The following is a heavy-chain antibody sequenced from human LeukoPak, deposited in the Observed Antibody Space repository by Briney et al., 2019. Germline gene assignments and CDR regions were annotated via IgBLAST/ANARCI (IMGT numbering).Heavy chain of an antibody. J-gene: IGHJ6*03. V-gene: IGHV4-34*01. Sequence: SETLSLTCAVYGGSFSGYYWSWIRQPPGKGLEWIGEINHSGSTNYNPSLKSRVTISVDTSKNQFSLKLSSVTAADTAVYYCARGRFSYGPQNYDYMDVWGKGTTVTISS. CDR3: ARGRFSYGPQNYDYMDV. CDR1: GGSFSGYY. CDR2: INHSGST. D-gene: IGHD5-18*01.